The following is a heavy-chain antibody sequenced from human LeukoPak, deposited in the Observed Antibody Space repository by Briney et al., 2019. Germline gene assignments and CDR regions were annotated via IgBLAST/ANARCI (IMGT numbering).Heavy chain of an antibody. D-gene: IGHD2-15*01. Sequence: SETLSLTCTVSGGSISSYYWSWIRQPPGKGLEWIGYIYYSVSTNNNPSLKSRVTISVDTSKNQFSLKLSSVTAADTAVYYCARVSGYCSGGSCSDPNFDYWGQGTLVTVSS. CDR2: IYYSVST. V-gene: IGHV4-59*01. CDR3: ARVSGYCSGGSCSDPNFDY. CDR1: GGSISSYY. J-gene: IGHJ4*02.